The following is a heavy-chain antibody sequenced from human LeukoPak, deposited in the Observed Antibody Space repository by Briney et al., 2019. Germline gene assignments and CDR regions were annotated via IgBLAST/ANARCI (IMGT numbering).Heavy chain of an antibody. CDR3: AKGGYGDYVIVY. CDR2: ISSSSSYT. CDR1: GFTFSDYY. D-gene: IGHD4-17*01. J-gene: IGHJ4*02. V-gene: IGHV3-11*06. Sequence: PGGSLRLSCAASGFTFSDYYMSWIRQAPGKGLEWVSYISSSSSYTNYADSVKGRFTISRDNAKNSLYLQMNSLRAEDTAVYYCAKGGYGDYVIVYWGQGTLVTVSS.